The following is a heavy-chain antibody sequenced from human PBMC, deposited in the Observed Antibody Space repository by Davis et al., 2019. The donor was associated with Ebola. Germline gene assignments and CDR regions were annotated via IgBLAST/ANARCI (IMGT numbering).Heavy chain of an antibody. CDR3: ARASGGLGKYGGSVGP. CDR2: SNGGNGET. J-gene: IGHJ1*01. Sequence: GASLNICCAASETTCVSSMGWGRQAPWPGLECMGRSNGGNGETKYSQKFQGRVIMTRDTSANMVYMELTSLRPEDTAVYYCARASGGLGKYGGSVGPWGQGTLVTVSS. V-gene: IGHV1-3*01. D-gene: IGHD3-16*01. CDR1: ETTCVSS.